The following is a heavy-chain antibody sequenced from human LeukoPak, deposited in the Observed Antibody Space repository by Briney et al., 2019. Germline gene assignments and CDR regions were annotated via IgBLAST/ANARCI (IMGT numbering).Heavy chain of an antibody. CDR2: IHYSGST. V-gene: IGHV4-59*01. CDR3: ARWRGSGYGLDY. CDR1: GGSITNYY. Sequence: PSETLSLTCTVSGGSITNYYWSWFRQPPGKGLEWIGHIHYSGSTNYNPSLKSRVTISVDTSKNHFSLKLSSVTAADTAMYHCARWRGSGYGLDYWGQGTLATVSS. J-gene: IGHJ4*02. D-gene: IGHD5-12*01.